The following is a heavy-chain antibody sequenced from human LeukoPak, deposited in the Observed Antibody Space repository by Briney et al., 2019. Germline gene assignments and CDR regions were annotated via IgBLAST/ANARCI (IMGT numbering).Heavy chain of an antibody. CDR3: ARDRSASRYDSPAHLFDI. D-gene: IGHD3-22*01. V-gene: IGHV1-2*02. J-gene: IGHJ4*02. Sequence: GASVKVSCKASGYTFTGYYMHRVRQAPGQGLAWMGWINPNSGGTNYAQKFRGRVTMTRDMSTSTAYMELRSLRSDDTAVYYCARDRSASRYDSPAHLFDIWGQGTLVTVSS. CDR2: INPNSGGT. CDR1: GYTFTGYY.